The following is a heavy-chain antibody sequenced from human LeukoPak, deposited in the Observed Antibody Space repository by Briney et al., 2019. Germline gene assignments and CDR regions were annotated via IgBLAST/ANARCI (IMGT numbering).Heavy chain of an antibody. V-gene: IGHV4-30-2*01. CDR2: MYHSGTS. CDR3: ARGRFSWQAPSAV. D-gene: IGHD3-3*01. CDR1: GDSIGRGGHY. Sequence: PSETLSLTCSVSGDSIGRGGHYWSWIRQPPGKGLEWIAYMYHSGTSYYNPSLKSRVTISLDPSNNQLSLNLRFVTAADTALYYCARGRFSWQAPSAVWGQGTLVTVSS. J-gene: IGHJ4*02.